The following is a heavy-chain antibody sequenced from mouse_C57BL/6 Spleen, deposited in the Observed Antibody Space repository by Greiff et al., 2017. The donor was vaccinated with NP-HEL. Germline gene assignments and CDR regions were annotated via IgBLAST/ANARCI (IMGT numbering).Heavy chain of an antibody. Sequence: EVKLMESGAELVRPGASVKLSCTASGFNIKDDYMHWVKQRPEQGLEWIGWIDPENGDTEYASKFQGKATITADTSSNTAYLQLSSLTSEDTAVYYCTTRLWDYWGQGTTLTVSA. J-gene: IGHJ2*01. CDR3: TTRLWDY. CDR2: IDPENGDT. CDR1: GFNIKDDY. V-gene: IGHV14-4*01.